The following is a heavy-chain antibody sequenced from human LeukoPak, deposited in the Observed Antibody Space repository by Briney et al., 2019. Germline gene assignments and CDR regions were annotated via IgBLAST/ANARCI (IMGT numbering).Heavy chain of an antibody. J-gene: IGHJ4*02. V-gene: IGHV4-59*01. D-gene: IGHD1-26*01. CDR2: IYYSGST. Sequence: SETLSLTCTVSGGSISSYYWSWIRQPPGKGLEWIGYIYYSGSTNYNPSLKSRVTISVDTSKNQFSLKLSSVTAADTAVYYCASALLEWELHPTGYWGQGTLVTVSS. CDR3: ASALLEWELHPTGY. CDR1: GGSISSYY.